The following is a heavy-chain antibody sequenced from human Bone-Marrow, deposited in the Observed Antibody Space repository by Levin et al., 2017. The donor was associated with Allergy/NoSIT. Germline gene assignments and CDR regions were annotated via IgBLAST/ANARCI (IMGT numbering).Heavy chain of an antibody. V-gene: IGHV3-23*01. CDR2: ISADGGST. J-gene: IGHJ6*02. Sequence: GRSLRLSCAASGFTFNRYAMTWVRQAPGEGLEWVSGISADGGSTYYADSVKGRFTISRDNSRNTVYLQMNSLRGEDTASYYCSGYFYYHYGMDVWGQGTTVAVSS. D-gene: IGHD1-26*01. CDR1: GFTFNRYA. CDR3: SGYFYYHYGMDV.